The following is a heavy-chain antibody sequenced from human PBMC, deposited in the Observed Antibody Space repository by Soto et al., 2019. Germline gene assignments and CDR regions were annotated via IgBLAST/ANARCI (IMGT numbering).Heavy chain of an antibody. V-gene: IGHV3-30*03. J-gene: IGHJ4*02. CDR2: ISYDGSNK. D-gene: IGHD3-10*01. Sequence: PGGSLRLSCAASGFTFSSYGMHWVRQAPGKGLEWVAVISYDGSNKYYADSVKGQFTISRDNSKNTLYLQMNSLRAEDTAVYYCARGPSYYYGSEYFDYWGQGT. CDR3: ARGPSYYYGSEYFDY. CDR1: GFTFSSYG.